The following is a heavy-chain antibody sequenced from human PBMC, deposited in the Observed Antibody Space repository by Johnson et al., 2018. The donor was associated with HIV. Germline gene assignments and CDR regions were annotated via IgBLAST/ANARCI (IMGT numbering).Heavy chain of an antibody. V-gene: IGHV3-11*01. CDR3: ARVGANFDAFDI. CDR2: ISNSAITL. CDR1: GFTFSDYY. D-gene: IGHD4/OR15-4a*01. J-gene: IGHJ3*02. Sequence: QVQLVESGGGLVQPGGSLKLSCATSGFTFSDYYMSWIRQAPGKGLEWLSYISNSAITLYYADSVKGRFSISRDNAKKSLYLQMNSLRAEDTALYYCARVGANFDAFDIWGQGTMVTVSS.